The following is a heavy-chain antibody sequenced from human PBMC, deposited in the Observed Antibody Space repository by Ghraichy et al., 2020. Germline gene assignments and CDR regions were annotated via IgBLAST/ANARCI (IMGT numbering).Heavy chain of an antibody. CDR3: ARPRYNWNYYVGGWFDP. D-gene: IGHD1-7*01. Sequence: SETLSLTCAVYGGSFSGYYWSWIRQPPGKGLEWIGEINHSGSTNYNPSLKSRVTISVDTSKNQFSLKLSSVTAADTAVYYCARPRYNWNYYVGGWFDPWGQGTLVTVSS. CDR1: GGSFSGYY. J-gene: IGHJ5*02. V-gene: IGHV4-34*01. CDR2: INHSGST.